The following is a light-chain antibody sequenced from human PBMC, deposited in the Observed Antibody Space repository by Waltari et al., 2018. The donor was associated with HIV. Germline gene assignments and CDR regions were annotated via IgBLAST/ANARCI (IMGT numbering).Light chain of an antibody. J-gene: IGLJ3*02. CDR1: NNNVGNKG. CDR2: RNN. CDR3: STWDRSLGAWV. V-gene: IGLV10-54*04. Sequence: QAGLTQPPSVSADLRQTATLTCTGNNNNVGNKGATWLQQHQGHPPKLLSYRNNNRPSGISERFSASRSGTTASLKVTGLQPEDEADYYCSTWDRSLGAWVFGGGTKLTVL.